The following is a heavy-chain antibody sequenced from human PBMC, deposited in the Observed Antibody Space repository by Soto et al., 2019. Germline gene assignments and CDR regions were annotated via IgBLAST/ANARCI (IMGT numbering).Heavy chain of an antibody. CDR1: GYTFTSYD. CDR3: ARGGYYDFWSGYYRVYYYMAV. D-gene: IGHD3-3*01. CDR2: MNPNSGNT. V-gene: IGHV1-8*01. Sequence: ASVKVSCKASGYTFTSYDINWLRQATGQGLEWMGWMNPNSGNTGYAQKFQGRVTMTRNTSISTAYMELSSLRSEDTAVYYCARGGYYDFWSGYYRVYYYMAVWGKGTTVTVSS. J-gene: IGHJ6*03.